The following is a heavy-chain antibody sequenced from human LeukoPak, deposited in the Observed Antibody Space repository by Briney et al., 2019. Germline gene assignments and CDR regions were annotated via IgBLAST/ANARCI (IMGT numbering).Heavy chain of an antibody. V-gene: IGHV3-23*01. CDR3: AKMSTWSKYFFDY. CDR2: ISGNGGTT. Sequence: TGGSLRLSCAASGSTFSGYAMSWVRQAPGKGLEWLSTISGNGGTTYYTVSVKGRFTISRDNSKDTLYLQLNSLRAEDTAVYYCAKMSTWSKYFFDYWGQGTLLTVSS. J-gene: IGHJ4*02. CDR1: GSTFSGYA. D-gene: IGHD2-2*01.